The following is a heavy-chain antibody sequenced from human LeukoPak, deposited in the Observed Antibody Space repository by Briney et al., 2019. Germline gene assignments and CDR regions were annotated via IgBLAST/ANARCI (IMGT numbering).Heavy chain of an antibody. CDR1: GGTFSSYA. D-gene: IGHD2-2*01. CDR2: IIPIFGTA. J-gene: IGHJ5*02. V-gene: IGHV1-69*05. CDR3: ARDSTTSSLADP. Sequence: SVKVSCKASGGTFSSYAISWVRQAPGQGLEWMGGIIPIFGTANYAQKFQGRVTMTRDTSTSTVYMELSSLRSEDTAVYYCARDSTTSSLADPWGQGTLVTVSS.